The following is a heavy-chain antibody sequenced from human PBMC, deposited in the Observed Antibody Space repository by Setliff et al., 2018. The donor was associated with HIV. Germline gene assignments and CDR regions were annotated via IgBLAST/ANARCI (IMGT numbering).Heavy chain of an antibody. V-gene: IGHV3-66*02. J-gene: IGHJ4*02. Sequence: PGGSLRLSCVASGLTFNRYWMSWVRQAPGKGLEWVSTIYSDGSTYHADSVKGRFTLSRDTSKNTLSLQMNTLRPEDTTVYFCARVRLYNSALDYWGQGTLVTVSS. CDR1: GLTFNRYW. CDR3: ARVRLYNSALDY. D-gene: IGHD3-22*01. CDR2: IYSDGST.